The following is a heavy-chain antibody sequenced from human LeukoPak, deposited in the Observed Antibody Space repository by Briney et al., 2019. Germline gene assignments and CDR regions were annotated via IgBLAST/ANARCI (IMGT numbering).Heavy chain of an antibody. D-gene: IGHD6-13*01. CDR1: GASSYA. J-gene: IGHJ4*02. Sequence: GGSLRLSCAASGASSYAMSWVRQAPGKGLEWVSAISGSGGSTYYADSVKGRFTISRDNSKNTLYLQMNSLRAEDTAVYYCAARSNNWYILDYWGQGTLVTVSS. CDR2: ISGSGGST. V-gene: IGHV3-23*01. CDR3: AARSNNWYILDY.